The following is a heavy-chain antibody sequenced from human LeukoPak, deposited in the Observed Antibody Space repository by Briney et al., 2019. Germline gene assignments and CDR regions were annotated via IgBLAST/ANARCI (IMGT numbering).Heavy chain of an antibody. CDR2: ISAYNGNT. Sequence: ASVKVSCKASGYTFTSYGISWVRQAPGQGLEWMGWISAYNGNTNYAQKLQGRVTMTTDTSTSTAYMELRSLRSDDTAVYYCARDRGWATVTTGLVDYWGQGTLVTVSS. D-gene: IGHD4-17*01. CDR1: GYTFTSYG. V-gene: IGHV1-18*01. CDR3: ARDRGWATVTTGLVDY. J-gene: IGHJ4*02.